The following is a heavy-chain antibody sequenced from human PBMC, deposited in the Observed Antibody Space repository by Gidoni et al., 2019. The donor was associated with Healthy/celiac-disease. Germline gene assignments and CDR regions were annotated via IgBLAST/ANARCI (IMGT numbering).Heavy chain of an antibody. CDR2: ISSSSSYI. D-gene: IGHD3-3*01. V-gene: IGHV3-21*01. CDR3: ARSVLTIFGVVTP. J-gene: IGHJ5*02. CDR1: GFPFSSYS. Sequence: EVQLVESGGGLVKPGGSLRLSCAASGFPFSSYSMNWVRQAPGKGLEWVSSISSSSSYIYYADSVKGRFTISRDNAKNSLYLQMNSLRAEDTAVYYCARSVLTIFGVVTPWGQGTLVTVSS.